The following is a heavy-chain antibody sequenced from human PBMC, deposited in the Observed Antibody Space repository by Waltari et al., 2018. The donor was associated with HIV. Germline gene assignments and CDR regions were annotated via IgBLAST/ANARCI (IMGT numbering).Heavy chain of an antibody. CDR2: IYYSGST. Sequence: QLQLQESGPGLVKPSETLSLTCTVSGGSISSSSYYWGWIRQPPGKGLEWIGSIYYSGSTYHNPSLKSRVTISVDTSKNQFSLKLSSGTAADTTVYYCARDHVRHEVPYDFWSGYQLYYYYGMDVWGQGTTVTVSS. V-gene: IGHV4-39*07. J-gene: IGHJ6*02. D-gene: IGHD3-3*01. CDR1: GGSISSSSYY. CDR3: ARDHVRHEVPYDFWSGYQLYYYYGMDV.